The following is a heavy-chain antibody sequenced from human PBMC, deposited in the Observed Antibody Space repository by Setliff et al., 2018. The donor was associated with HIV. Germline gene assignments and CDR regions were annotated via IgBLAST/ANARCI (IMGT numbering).Heavy chain of an antibody. Sequence: GESLKISCAASGFSVRSYAVSWVRQAPGKGLEWVSVISGSGDITYYRESVKGRFTFSRDNSNNPVYLQMNSLRAEDTAMYYCAKTQTVITVYGPFDSWGQGTPVTGSS. V-gene: IGHV3-23*01. CDR1: GFSVRSYA. CDR2: ISGSGDIT. D-gene: IGHD4-4*01. J-gene: IGHJ4*02. CDR3: AKTQTVITVYGPFDS.